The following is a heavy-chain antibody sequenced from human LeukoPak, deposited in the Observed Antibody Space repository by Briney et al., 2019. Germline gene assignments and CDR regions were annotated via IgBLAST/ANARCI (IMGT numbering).Heavy chain of an antibody. CDR1: GFTFSSYA. CDR3: AGEGYIYGSSGGYF. D-gene: IGHD5-18*01. V-gene: IGHV3-30-3*01. Sequence: PGGSLRLSCAASGFTFSSYAMHWVRQAPGKGLEWVAVISYDGSNKYYADSVKGRFTISRDNAKNSVHLQMNSLRAEDTAVYYCAGEGYIYGSSGGYFWGQGTLVTVSS. CDR2: ISYDGSNK. J-gene: IGHJ4*02.